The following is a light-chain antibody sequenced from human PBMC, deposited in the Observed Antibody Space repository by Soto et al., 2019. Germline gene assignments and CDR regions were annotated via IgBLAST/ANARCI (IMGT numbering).Light chain of an antibody. J-gene: IGLJ1*01. CDR3: NSYAGSNIYV. V-gene: IGLV2-8*01. CDR2: EVN. CDR1: SSDVGGYNY. Sequence: QSALTQPPSASGSPGESVTVSCTGTSSDVGGYNYVSWYQQHPGKAPRLMIYEVNERPSGVPDRFSGSKSGNTASLTVSGLQAEDEADYYCNSYAGSNIYVFGTGTKLTVL.